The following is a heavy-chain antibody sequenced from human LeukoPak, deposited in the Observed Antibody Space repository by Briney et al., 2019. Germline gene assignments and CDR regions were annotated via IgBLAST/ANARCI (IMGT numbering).Heavy chain of an antibody. J-gene: IGHJ4*02. CDR3: AKDRKQQLALVPYY. CDR2: ISYDGNNK. Sequence: GGSLRLSCAASRFTFSAYAMHWVRQAPGKGLEWVAVISYDGNNKYYADSVKGRFTISRDNSKNTLYLQMNSLRAEDTAVYYCAKDRKQQLALVPYYWGQGTLVTVSS. D-gene: IGHD6-13*01. CDR1: RFTFSAYA. V-gene: IGHV3-30-3*01.